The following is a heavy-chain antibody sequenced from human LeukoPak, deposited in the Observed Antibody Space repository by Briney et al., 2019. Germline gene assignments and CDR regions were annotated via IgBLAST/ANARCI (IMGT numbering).Heavy chain of an antibody. V-gene: IGHV3-23*01. CDR2: ISGSGGTT. Sequence: GGSLRLSCVASGSTSSSYAMGWVRQAPGKGLEWVSAISGSGGTTYYADSVKGRFTISRDNSKNTLYLQMNSLRAEDTALYYCAKTIVVVPAANYYFDCWGQGTLVTVSS. CDR1: GSTSSSYA. J-gene: IGHJ4*02. D-gene: IGHD2-2*01. CDR3: AKTIVVVPAANYYFDC.